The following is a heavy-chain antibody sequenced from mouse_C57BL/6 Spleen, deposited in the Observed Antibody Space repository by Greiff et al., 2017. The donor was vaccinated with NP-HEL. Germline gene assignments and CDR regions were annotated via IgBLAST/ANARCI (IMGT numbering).Heavy chain of an antibody. CDR3: AREGVREDWYFDV. J-gene: IGHJ1*03. CDR2: INPGSGGT. V-gene: IGHV1-54*01. CDR1: GYAFTNYL. D-gene: IGHD3-2*02. Sequence: VMLVESGAELVRPGTSVKVSCKASGYAFTNYLIEWVKQRPGQGLEWIGVINPGSGGTNYNEKFKGKATLTADKSSSTAYMQLSSLTSEDAAVYFGAREGVREDWYFDVWGTGTTVTVSS.